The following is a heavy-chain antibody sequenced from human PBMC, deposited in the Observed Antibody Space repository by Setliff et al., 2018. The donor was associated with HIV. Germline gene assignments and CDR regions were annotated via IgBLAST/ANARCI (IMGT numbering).Heavy chain of an antibody. CDR3: ARGLFNFWSGYPLDY. CDR2: ISWNSNII. D-gene: IGHD3-3*01. V-gene: IGHV3-9*03. J-gene: IGHJ4*02. Sequence: GGSLRLSCAASGFTFDEYAMHWVRQAPGKGLEWVSGISWNSNIIAYADSVKGRFTISRDNAKNSLYLQMNSLRAEDMAVYYCARGLFNFWSGYPLDYWGQGTLVTVSS. CDR1: GFTFDEYA.